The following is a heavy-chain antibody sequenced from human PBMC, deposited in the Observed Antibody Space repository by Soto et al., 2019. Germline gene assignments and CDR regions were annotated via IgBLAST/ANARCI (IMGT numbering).Heavy chain of an antibody. CDR1: GFTFSSYS. Sequence: GGSLRLSCAASGFTFSSYSMNWVRQAPGKGLEWVSSISSSSSYIYYADSVKGRFTISRENAKNSLYLQMNSLRAEDTAVYYCARPTYCTNGVCYGALGYYYMDVWGKGTTVTVSS. CDR3: ARPTYCTNGVCYGALGYYYMDV. CDR2: ISSSSSYI. V-gene: IGHV3-21*01. D-gene: IGHD2-8*01. J-gene: IGHJ6*03.